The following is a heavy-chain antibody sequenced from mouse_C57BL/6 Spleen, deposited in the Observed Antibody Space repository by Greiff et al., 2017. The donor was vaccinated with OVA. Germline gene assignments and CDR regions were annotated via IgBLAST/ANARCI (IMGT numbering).Heavy chain of an antibody. V-gene: IGHV14-1*01. CDR3: TPITTVDWYFDV. D-gene: IGHD1-1*01. Sequence: EVKLQESGAELVRPGASVKLSCTASGFNIKDYYMHWVKQRPEQGLEWIGRIDPEDGDTEYAPKFQGKATMTADTSSNTAYLQLSSLTSEDTAVYYCTPITTVDWYFDVWGTGTTVTVSS. CDR1: GFNIKDYY. CDR2: IDPEDGDT. J-gene: IGHJ1*03.